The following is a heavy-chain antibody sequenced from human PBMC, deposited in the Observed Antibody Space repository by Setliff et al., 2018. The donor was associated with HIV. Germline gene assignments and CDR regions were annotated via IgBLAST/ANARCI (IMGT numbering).Heavy chain of an antibody. CDR1: GYTFTSYP. D-gene: IGHD6-19*01. V-gene: IGHV1-46*01. J-gene: IGHJ4*01. CDR3: ARSQGDSSGWYAGDY. Sequence: ASVKVSCKASGYTFTSYPMHWVRQAPGQGLEWMGVINTSGGSAGYAEKLRGRVTMTRDTSTSTVYMDLRNLRSEDTAVYYCARSQGDSSGWYAGDYWGHGTLVTVSS. CDR2: INTSGGSA.